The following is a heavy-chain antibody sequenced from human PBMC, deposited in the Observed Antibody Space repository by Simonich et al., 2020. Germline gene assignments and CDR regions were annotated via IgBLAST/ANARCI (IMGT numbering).Heavy chain of an antibody. J-gene: IGHJ2*01. D-gene: IGHD6-25*01. CDR2: TTPNSGGK. V-gene: IGHV1-2*02. Sequence: HVQLVQSGAEVKKPGASVKVSCKASGYPLTGYYMHWVRQDPGQGLEWRRRTTPNSGGKNYAQKFQGRVTMTRDTSISTAYMELSRLRSDDTAVYYCARGGLGHWYFDLWGRGTLVTVSS. CDR1: GYPLTGYY. CDR3: ARGGLGHWYFDL.